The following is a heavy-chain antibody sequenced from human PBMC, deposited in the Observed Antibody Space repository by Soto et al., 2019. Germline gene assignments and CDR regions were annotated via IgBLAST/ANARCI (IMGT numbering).Heavy chain of an antibody. CDR2: ISGSGGST. Sequence: GGSLRLSCAASGFTFSSYAMSWVRQAPGKGLEWVSAISGSGGSTYYADSVKGRFTISRDNSKNTLYLQMNSLRAEDTAVYYCATPIPLGSGWYAADFQHWGQGTLVTVSS. CDR1: GFTFSSYA. D-gene: IGHD6-19*01. J-gene: IGHJ1*01. V-gene: IGHV3-23*01. CDR3: ATPIPLGSGWYAADFQH.